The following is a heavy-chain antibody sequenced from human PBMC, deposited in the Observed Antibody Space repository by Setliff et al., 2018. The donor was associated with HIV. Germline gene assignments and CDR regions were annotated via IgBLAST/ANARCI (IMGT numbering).Heavy chain of an antibody. CDR3: ATTSRSASHDY. V-gene: IGHV3-9*01. CDR2: ISWNSGSI. J-gene: IGHJ4*02. Sequence: GGSLRLSCTASGFTFGDYAMHWVRQAPGMGLEWVSGISWNSGSIVYADSVKGRFTISRDNAKNSLYLQMNSLRAEDTAVYYCATTSRSASHDYWGQGTLVTVSS. CDR1: GFTFGDYA.